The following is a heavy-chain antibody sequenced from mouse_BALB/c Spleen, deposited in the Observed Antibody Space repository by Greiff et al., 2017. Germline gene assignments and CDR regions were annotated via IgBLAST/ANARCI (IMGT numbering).Heavy chain of an antibody. CDR2: ISYSGST. CDR1: GYSITSDYA. J-gene: IGHJ1*01. Sequence: EVKLQESGPGLVKPSQSLSLTCTVTGYSITSDYAWNWIRQFPGNKLEWMGYISYSGSTSYNPSLKSRISITRDTSKNQFFLQLNSVTTEDTATYYCARPNHYYGSSNWYFDVWGAGTTVTVSS. V-gene: IGHV3-2*02. CDR3: ARPNHYYGSSNWYFDV. D-gene: IGHD1-1*01.